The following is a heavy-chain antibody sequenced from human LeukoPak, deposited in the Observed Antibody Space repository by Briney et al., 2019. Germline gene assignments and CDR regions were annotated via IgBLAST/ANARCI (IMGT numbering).Heavy chain of an antibody. CDR2: IYSGGST. CDR3: ARANHSVTTSGVHYYYYYGMDV. D-gene: IGHD4-17*01. J-gene: IGHJ6*02. V-gene: IGHV3-53*01. CDR1: GFTVSSNY. Sequence: GGSLRLSRAASGFTVSSNYMSWVRQAPGKGLEWVSVIYSGGSTYYADSVKGRFTISRDNSKNTLYLQMNSLRAEDTAVYYCARANHSVTTSGVHYYYYYGMDVWGQGTTVTVSS.